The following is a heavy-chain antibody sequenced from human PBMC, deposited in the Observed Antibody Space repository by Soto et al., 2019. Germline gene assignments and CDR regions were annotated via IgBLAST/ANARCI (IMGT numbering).Heavy chain of an antibody. V-gene: IGHV2-5*02. CDR3: AHIVGDYGPDDAFDI. Sequence: QITLKESGPTLVKPTQTLTLTCSFSGFSLSTSGVGVGWIRQPPGKALEWLALIYWDDDERYSPSLRSRLTITKDTSENQVVLTMSDMDPVDTATYYCAHIVGDYGPDDAFDIWGQGTMVTVSS. CDR1: GFSLSTSGVG. J-gene: IGHJ3*02. D-gene: IGHD4-17*01. CDR2: IYWDDDE.